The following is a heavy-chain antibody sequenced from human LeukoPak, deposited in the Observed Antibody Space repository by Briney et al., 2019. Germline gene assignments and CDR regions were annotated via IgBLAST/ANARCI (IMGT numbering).Heavy chain of an antibody. CDR2: IYYSGST. CDR3: ARDPRPPLGGSAY. D-gene: IGHD1-26*01. CDR1: GGSISYYY. Sequence: SETLSLTCTVSGGSISYYYWSWIRQPPGKGLEWIGYIYYSGSTNYNPSLKSRVTISVDTSKNQFSLKLSSVTAADTAVYYCARDPRPPLGGSAYWGQGTLVTVSS. V-gene: IGHV4-59*12. J-gene: IGHJ4*02.